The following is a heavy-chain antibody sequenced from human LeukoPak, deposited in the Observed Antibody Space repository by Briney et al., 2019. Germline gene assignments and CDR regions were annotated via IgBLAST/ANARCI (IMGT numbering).Heavy chain of an antibody. V-gene: IGHV3-23*01. CDR2: ISGSGGST. J-gene: IGHJ6*02. D-gene: IGHD3-9*01. CDR3: AKDPVLRYFEVGDYYYYYGMDV. Sequence: GGSLRLSCAAFGFTFSSYAMSWVRQAPGKGLKWVSAISGSGGSTYYADSVKGRFTISRDNSKNTLYLQMNSLRAEDTAVYYCAKDPVLRYFEVGDYYYYYGMDVWGQGTTVTVSS. CDR1: GFTFSSYA.